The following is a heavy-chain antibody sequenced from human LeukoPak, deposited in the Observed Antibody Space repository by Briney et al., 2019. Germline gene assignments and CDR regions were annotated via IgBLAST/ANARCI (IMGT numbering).Heavy chain of an antibody. J-gene: IGHJ2*01. V-gene: IGHV3-30-3*01. D-gene: IGHD1-14*01. CDR2: ISYDGSNK. Sequence: GGSLRLSCAASGFTFSTYAMNWVRQAPGKGLEWVAVISYDGSNKYYADSVKGRFTISRDNSKNTLYLQMNSLRAEDTAVYYCARDRAEKTATSYWYFDLWGRGTLVTVSS. CDR3: ARDRAEKTATSYWYFDL. CDR1: GFTFSTYA.